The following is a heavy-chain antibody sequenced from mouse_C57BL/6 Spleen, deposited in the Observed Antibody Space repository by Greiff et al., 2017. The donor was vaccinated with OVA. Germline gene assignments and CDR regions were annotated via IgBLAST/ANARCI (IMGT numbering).Heavy chain of an antibody. J-gene: IGHJ2*01. CDR1: GYTFTDYY. CDR3: ARSDGYGDY. CDR2: INPNNGGT. Sequence: EVQLQQSGPELVKPGASVKISCKASGYTFTDYYMNWVKQSHGKSLEWIGDINPNNGGTSYNQKFKGKATLTVDKSSSTAYMELRSLTSEDSAVYYCARSDGYGDYWGQGTTLTVSS. D-gene: IGHD2-2*01. V-gene: IGHV1-26*01.